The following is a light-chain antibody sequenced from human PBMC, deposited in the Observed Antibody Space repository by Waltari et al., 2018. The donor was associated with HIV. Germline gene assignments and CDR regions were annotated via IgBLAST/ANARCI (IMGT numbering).Light chain of an antibody. J-gene: IGKJ3*01. CDR2: DAS. V-gene: IGKV1-33*01. Sequence: DIQMTQSPSSLSASVGDRVTITCQASQDISNYLNWYQQKPGKAPKLLIYDASNLETGVPSRFSGSGSGTDFTFTISSLLPEDIATYYCQQYDNLPFTFGPGTKVDIK. CDR3: QQYDNLPFT. CDR1: QDISNY.